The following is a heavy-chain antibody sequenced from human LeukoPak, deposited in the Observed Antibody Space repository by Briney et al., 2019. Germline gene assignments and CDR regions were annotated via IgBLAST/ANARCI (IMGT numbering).Heavy chain of an antibody. CDR3: ASIDVATAPDYGMDV. V-gene: IGHV3-30-3*01. D-gene: IGHD1-26*01. CDR1: GFTFSSYA. J-gene: IGHJ6*02. CDR2: ISYDGSNK. Sequence: PGGSLRLSCAASGFTFSSYAMHWVRQAPGKGLEWVAVISYDGSNKYYADSVKGRFTISRDNSKNTLYLQMNSLRAEDTAVYYCASIDVATAPDYGMDVWGQGTTVTVSS.